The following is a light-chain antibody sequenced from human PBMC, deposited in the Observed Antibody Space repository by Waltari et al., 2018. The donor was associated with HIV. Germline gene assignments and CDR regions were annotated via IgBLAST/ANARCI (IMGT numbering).Light chain of an antibody. V-gene: IGLV2-23*02. CDR3: CSYAGTNTYV. CDR1: SSDSGNYNY. CDR2: DVS. J-gene: IGLJ1*01. Sequence: QSALTQPASVSWSPGQSITIPCTGTSSDSGNYNYFSWYQQHPGKVPKRIIYDVSKRPSGVSNRLSGSKSGNTASLTISGLQAEDEADYYCCSYAGTNTYVFGSGTKVTVL.